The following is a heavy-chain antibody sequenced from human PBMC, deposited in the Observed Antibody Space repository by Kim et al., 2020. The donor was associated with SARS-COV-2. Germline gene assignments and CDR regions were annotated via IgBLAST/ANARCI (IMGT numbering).Heavy chain of an antibody. CDR3: ARDRLGGYAMDV. CDR2: IKYDGSDK. D-gene: IGHD5-18*01. V-gene: IGHV3-7*05. J-gene: IGHJ6*02. Sequence: GGSLRLSCAASGFPFSTYWMYWVRQAPGKGLEWLVNIKYDGSDKYYVDSVKGRFTVSRDNAKNSLYLHMTSLRAADTAVYFCARDRLGGYAMDVWRQGTT. CDR1: GFPFSTYW.